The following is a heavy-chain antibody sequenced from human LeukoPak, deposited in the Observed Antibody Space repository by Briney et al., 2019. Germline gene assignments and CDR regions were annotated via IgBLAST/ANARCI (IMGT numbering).Heavy chain of an antibody. CDR1: GYIFTNYW. Sequence: GESLKISCKGSGYIFTNYWIGWVRQMPGKGLEWMGIIYPDDSDTRYSPSFQGQVTISADRSISTAYLQWRSLKASDTAMHYCARHDGIRRSSIDYWGQGTLVTVSS. J-gene: IGHJ4*02. V-gene: IGHV5-51*01. CDR2: IYPDDSDT. CDR3: ARHDGIRRSSIDY. D-gene: IGHD6-13*01.